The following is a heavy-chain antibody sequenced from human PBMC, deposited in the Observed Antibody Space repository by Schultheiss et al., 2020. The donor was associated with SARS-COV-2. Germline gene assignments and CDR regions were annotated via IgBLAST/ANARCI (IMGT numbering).Heavy chain of an antibody. Sequence: ASVKVSCKASGYTFTSYAMHWVRQAPGQRLEWMGWINPNSGGTNYAQKFQGWVTMTRDTSITTAYMELTRLTFDDTAVYYCARDLATTSQWEFDHWGQGTQVTVSS. CDR1: GYTFTSYA. CDR3: ARDLATTSQWEFDH. V-gene: IGHV1-2*04. D-gene: IGHD1-26*01. CDR2: INPNSGGT. J-gene: IGHJ4*02.